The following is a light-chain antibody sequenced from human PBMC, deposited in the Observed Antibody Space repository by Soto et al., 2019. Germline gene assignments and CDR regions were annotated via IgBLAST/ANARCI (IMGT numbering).Light chain of an antibody. CDR1: NTDIGTYKY. CDR3: SSYTSGSILVI. V-gene: IGLV2-14*01. CDR2: EVS. J-gene: IGLJ2*01. Sequence: QSALTQPASVSGSPGQSVTISCSGTNTDIGTYKYVSWYQQRPGRAPKLIIYEVSNRPSGISSRFSASKSANTATLTISGLQTEDEADYYCSSYTSGSILVIFGGGTKVTVL.